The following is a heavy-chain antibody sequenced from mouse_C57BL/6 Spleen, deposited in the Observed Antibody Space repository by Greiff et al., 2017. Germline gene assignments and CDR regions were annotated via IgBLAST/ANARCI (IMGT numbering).Heavy chain of an antibody. CDR2: INPNYGTI. CDR3: VRRGAYFEY. V-gene: IGHV1-39*01. Sequence: VQLQQSGPELVKPGASVKISCKASGYSFTDYNMNWVQQSNGKSLEWIGVINPNYGTISYNQKFKGKATFTVDQSSSTAYMQLNSLTSEDSAVYYGVRRGAYFEYRGQSTTPPGSS. J-gene: IGHJ2*01. D-gene: IGHD3-1*01. CDR1: GYSFTDYN.